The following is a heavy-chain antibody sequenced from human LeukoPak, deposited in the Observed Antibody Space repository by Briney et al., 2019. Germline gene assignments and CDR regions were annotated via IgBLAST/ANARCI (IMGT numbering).Heavy chain of an antibody. V-gene: IGHV4-34*01. CDR3: ARKITYYYGSGRGFDY. CDR1: GGSFSGYY. D-gene: IGHD3-10*01. CDR2: INHSGST. Sequence: SETLSLTCAVYGGSFSGYYWSWIRQPPGKGLEWIGEINHSGSTNYNPSLKSRVTISVDTSKNQFSQKLSSVTAADTAVYYCARKITYYYGSGRGFDYWGQGTLVTVSS. J-gene: IGHJ4*02.